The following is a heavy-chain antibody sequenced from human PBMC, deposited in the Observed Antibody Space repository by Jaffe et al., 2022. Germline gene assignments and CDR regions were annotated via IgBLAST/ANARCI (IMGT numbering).Heavy chain of an antibody. CDR3: ARRSSLLDY. J-gene: IGHJ4*02. Sequence: EVQLVESGGGLVQPGGSLRLSCAASGFTFSTYSMNWVRQAPGKGLEWVSYISSGSSTIYYIDSVKGRFTTSRDNAKNSVYLQMNSLRAEDTAVYYCARRSSLLDYWGRGTLVTVSS. V-gene: IGHV3-48*01. D-gene: IGHD6-13*01. CDR2: ISSGSSTI. CDR1: GFTFSTYS.